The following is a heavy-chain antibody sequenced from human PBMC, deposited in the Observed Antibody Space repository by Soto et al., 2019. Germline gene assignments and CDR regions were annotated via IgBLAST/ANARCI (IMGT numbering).Heavy chain of an antibody. CDR2: IIPIFGTA. CDR3: ARDLFFSTGAYYFDY. Sequence: QVQLVQSGAEVKKPGSSVKVSCKASGGTFSSYAISWVRQAPGQGLEWMGGIIPIFGTANYAQKFQGRVTITADEATSTAYMELSSLRSEDTAVYYCARDLFFSTGAYYFDYWGQGTLVTVSS. D-gene: IGHD3-3*01. V-gene: IGHV1-69*01. CDR1: GGTFSSYA. J-gene: IGHJ4*02.